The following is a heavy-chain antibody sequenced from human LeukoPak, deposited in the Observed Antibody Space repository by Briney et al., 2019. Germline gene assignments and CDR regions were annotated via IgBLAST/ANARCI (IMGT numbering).Heavy chain of an antibody. J-gene: IGHJ4*02. CDR2: IYYSGST. Sequence: PSETLSLTCTVSGGSISSSAYYWDWIRQPPGKGLEWIASIYYSGSTHYNPSLKSRVTISVDPSNNQFSLKLSSVTAADTAVYYCARGRPRQWLVRGFDYWGQGTLVTVSS. V-gene: IGHV4-39*01. CDR3: ARGRPRQWLVRGFDY. CDR1: GGSISSSAYY. D-gene: IGHD6-19*01.